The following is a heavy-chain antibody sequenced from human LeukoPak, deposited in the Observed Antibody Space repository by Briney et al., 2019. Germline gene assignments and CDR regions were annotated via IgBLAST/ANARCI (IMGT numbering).Heavy chain of an antibody. V-gene: IGHV3-74*01. CDR2: VKPDGNA. D-gene: IGHD2-2*02. Sequence: GGSLRLSCEVSGFTSDFTFSIRSMHWVRHSPGQGLVWVALVKPDGNANYADSVKGRFIVSRDNADSTMYLHMSNHRVDDTALYFCHPLAYTANWGPGTLVTVS. CDR3: HPLAYTAN. CDR1: GFTSDFTFSIRS. J-gene: IGHJ4*02.